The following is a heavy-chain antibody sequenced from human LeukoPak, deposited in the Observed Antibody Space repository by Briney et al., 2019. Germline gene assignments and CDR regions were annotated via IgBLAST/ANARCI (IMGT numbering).Heavy chain of an antibody. CDR2: IYTSGST. CDR1: GGSISSYY. J-gene: IGHJ1*01. CDR3: ARDRYCSSTSCYSDC. Sequence: ASETLSLTCTVSGGSISSYYWSWIRQPAGKGLEWIGRIYTSGSTNYNPSLKSRVTMSVDTSKNQFSLKLSSVTAADTAVYYCARDRYCSSTSCYSDCWGQGTLVTVSS. D-gene: IGHD2-2*01. V-gene: IGHV4-4*07.